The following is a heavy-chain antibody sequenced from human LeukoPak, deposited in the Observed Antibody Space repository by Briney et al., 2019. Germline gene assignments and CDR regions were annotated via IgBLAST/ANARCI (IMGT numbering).Heavy chain of an antibody. J-gene: IGHJ4*02. V-gene: IGHV3-7*03. CDR1: GFTLSSRW. D-gene: IGHD3-3*01. Sequence: PGGSLRLSCAVSGFTLSSRWMMWVRQAPGEGLEWMTNINRDGSEKNYVDSVKGRFTFTRDNAENSLYLQMNSLKVEDSAIYYCATYDSWSGYNIAYWGQGTLVTVSS. CDR2: INRDGSEK. CDR3: ATYDSWSGYNIAY.